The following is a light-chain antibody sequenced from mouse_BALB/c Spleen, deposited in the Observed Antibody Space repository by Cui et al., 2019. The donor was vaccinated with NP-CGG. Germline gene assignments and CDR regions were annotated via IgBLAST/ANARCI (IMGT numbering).Light chain of an antibody. CDR3: ALWYSNHWV. V-gene: IGLV1*01. J-gene: IGLJ1*01. Sequence: VVVTQESALTTSPGETVSLTFRSSTGAVTTSNYANWVQEKPDHLFNGLIGGTNNRAPGVPARFSGSLIGDKAALTITGAQTEDEAIYFCALWYSNHWVFGGWTKLTVL. CDR2: GTN. CDR1: TGAVTTSNY.